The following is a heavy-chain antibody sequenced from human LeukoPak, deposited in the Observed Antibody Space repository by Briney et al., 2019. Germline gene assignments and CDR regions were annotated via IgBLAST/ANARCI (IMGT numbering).Heavy chain of an antibody. D-gene: IGHD1-1*01. CDR3: GGWNPRSGFDY. Sequence: GGSLRLSCSASGFTFSSYAMHWVRQAPGKGLEYVSAISSNGGSTYYADSVKGRFTISRDNSKNTLYLQMSSLRAEDTAVYYCGGWNPRSGFDYRGQGTLVTVSS. CDR1: GFTFSSYA. J-gene: IGHJ4*02. CDR2: ISSNGGST. V-gene: IGHV3-64D*09.